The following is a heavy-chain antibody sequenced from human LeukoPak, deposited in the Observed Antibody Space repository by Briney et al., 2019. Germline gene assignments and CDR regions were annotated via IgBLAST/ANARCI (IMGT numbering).Heavy chain of an antibody. J-gene: IGHJ3*02. CDR1: GGSISSSNW. CDR3: ATTLAALANDAFDI. D-gene: IGHD6-13*01. CDR2: IYHSGST. V-gene: IGHV4-4*02. Sequence: PSETLSLTCAVSGGSISSSNWWSWVRQPPGKGLEWIGEIYHSGSTNYNPSLKSRVTISVDKSKNQFSLKLNSLTAADTAVYYCATTLAALANDAFDIWGQGTMVTVSS.